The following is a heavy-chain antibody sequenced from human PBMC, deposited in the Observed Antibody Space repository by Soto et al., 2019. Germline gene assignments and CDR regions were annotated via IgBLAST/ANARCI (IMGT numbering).Heavy chain of an antibody. CDR3: VKGEYYYDSSGYYPFDY. CDR2: VKSKGSGGTV. Sequence: PGGSLRLSCAASGFSFNDAWTFSEAWMNWVRQAQGKGLEWVGSVKSKGSGGTVAYDAPVKDRFIISRDNSKNTQYLQMSSLRGVDTAVYYCVKGEYYYDSSGYYPFDYWGQGT. D-gene: IGHD3-22*01. V-gene: IGHV3-15*07. CDR1: GFSFNDAWTFSEAW. J-gene: IGHJ4*02.